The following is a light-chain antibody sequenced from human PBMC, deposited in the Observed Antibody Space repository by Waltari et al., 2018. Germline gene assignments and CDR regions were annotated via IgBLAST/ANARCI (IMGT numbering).Light chain of an antibody. CDR3: ATWDDSLSGRV. V-gene: IGLV1-44*01. Sequence: QSVLTQPPSTSGTPGQRVTISCSGSTSNIGTNTVTWYQVLPGTAPKTVIFANYHRPSGVPDRFSASKSDTSASLVISGLQSEDEADYFCATWDDSLSGRVFGGGTKVTVL. CDR2: ANY. CDR1: TSNIGTNT. J-gene: IGLJ3*02.